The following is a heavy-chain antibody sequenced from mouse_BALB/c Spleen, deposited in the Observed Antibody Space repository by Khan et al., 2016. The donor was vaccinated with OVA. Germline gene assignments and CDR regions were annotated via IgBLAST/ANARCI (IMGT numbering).Heavy chain of an antibody. CDR3: ARRDYEAMDY. J-gene: IGHJ4*01. V-gene: IGHV14-1*02. CDR2: IDPENGNT. CDR1: GFNIKDYY. D-gene: IGHD2-4*01. Sequence: IQLVQSGAELVRPGALVKLSCKASGFNIKDYYVHWVKQRPEQGLEWIGWIDPENGNTIYDPKFQGKASITADTSSNTAYLQLSSLTSEDTAVYYCARRDYEAMDYWGQGTSVTVSS.